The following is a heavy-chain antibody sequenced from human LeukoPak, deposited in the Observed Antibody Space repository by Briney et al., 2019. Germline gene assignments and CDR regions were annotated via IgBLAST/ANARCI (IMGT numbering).Heavy chain of an antibody. CDR3: ARDKILGATHFDY. J-gene: IGHJ4*02. Sequence: GGSLRLSCAVSGFTFSDYYMSWIRQAPGKGLEWVSYISSSGSTIYYADSVKGRFTISRDNAKNSLYLQMNSLRAEDTAVYYCARDKILGATHFDYWGQGTLVTVSS. CDR1: GFTFSDYY. CDR2: ISSSGSTI. D-gene: IGHD1-26*01. V-gene: IGHV3-11*04.